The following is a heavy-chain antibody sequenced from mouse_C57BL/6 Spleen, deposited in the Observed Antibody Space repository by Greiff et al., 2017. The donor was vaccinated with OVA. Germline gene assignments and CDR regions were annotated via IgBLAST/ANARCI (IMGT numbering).Heavy chain of an antibody. Sequence: EVQRVESGGGLVKPGGSLKLSCAASGFTFSSYAMSWVRQTPEKRLEWVATISDGGSYTYYPDNVKGRFTISRDNAKNNLYLQMSHLKSEDTAMYYCARNGDYYGSSQPYWYFDVWGTGTTVTVSS. V-gene: IGHV5-4*01. CDR1: GFTFSSYA. J-gene: IGHJ1*03. CDR3: ARNGDYYGSSQPYWYFDV. CDR2: ISDGGSYT. D-gene: IGHD1-1*01.